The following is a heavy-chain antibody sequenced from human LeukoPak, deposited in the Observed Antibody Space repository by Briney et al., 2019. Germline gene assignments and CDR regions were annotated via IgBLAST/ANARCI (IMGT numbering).Heavy chain of an antibody. V-gene: IGHV4-34*01. Sequence: SESLSLACAVYGVSFSDYYWSWVRQPPGKGRGWVGEIQHSGSTNYNTSLKSRVTISVETSKNQLSLKLSSATAADTAVYYCARGYTRVLIDYWGQGTLVTVSS. CDR1: GVSFSDYY. CDR2: IQHSGST. CDR3: ARGYTRVLIDY. D-gene: IGHD2-2*02. J-gene: IGHJ4*02.